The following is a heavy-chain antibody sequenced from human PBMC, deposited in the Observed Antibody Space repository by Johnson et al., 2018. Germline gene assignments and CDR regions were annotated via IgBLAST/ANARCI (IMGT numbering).Heavy chain of an antibody. J-gene: IGHJ3*02. Sequence: TCAASGFSFDDYGLRWVRQVLGKGLEWVSAISGSGGSTYYADSVKGRFTISRDNSKNTLYLQMNSLRAEDTAVYYCAKVLEESIFPTIWGQGTMVTVSS. CDR2: ISGSGGST. D-gene: IGHD3-3*01. V-gene: IGHV3-23*01. CDR3: AKVLEESIFPTI. CDR1: GFSFDDYG.